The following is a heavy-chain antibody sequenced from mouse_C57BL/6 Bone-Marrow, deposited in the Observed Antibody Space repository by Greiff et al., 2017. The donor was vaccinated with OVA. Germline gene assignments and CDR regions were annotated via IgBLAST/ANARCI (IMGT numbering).Heavy chain of an antibody. CDR2: ISDGGSYT. J-gene: IGHJ4*01. D-gene: IGHD1-1*01. CDR1: GFTFSSYA. Sequence: EVKLMESGGGLVKPGGSLKLSCAASGFTFSSYAMSWVRQTPEKRLEWVATISDGGSYTYYPDNVKGRFPISRDNAKNNLYLQMSHLKSKDTAMYYCARDRYYGSSAMDYWGQGTSVTVSS. V-gene: IGHV5-4*01. CDR3: ARDRYYGSSAMDY.